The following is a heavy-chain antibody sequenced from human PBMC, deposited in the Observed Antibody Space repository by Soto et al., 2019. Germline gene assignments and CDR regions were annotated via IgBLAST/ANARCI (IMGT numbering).Heavy chain of an antibody. CDR1: GCTFSSYG. V-gene: IGHV3-74*01. CDR3: ARDPPVLEGNDSSGYAFDY. Sequence: GGPLRLYCAASGCTFSSYGMHWVRQVQGKGLVWVSRINTDGSSTSYADSVKGRFTISRDNAKNTLYLQMNSVRVEDTAVYYCARDPPVLEGNDSSGYAFDYWGQGTLVTVSS. J-gene: IGHJ4*02. D-gene: IGHD3-22*01. CDR2: INTDGSST.